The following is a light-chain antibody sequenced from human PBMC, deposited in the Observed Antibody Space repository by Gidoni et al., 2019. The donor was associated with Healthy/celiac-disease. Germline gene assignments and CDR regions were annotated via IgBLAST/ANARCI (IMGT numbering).Light chain of an antibody. V-gene: IGLV2-8*01. Sequence: QSALTQPPSASGSPGQSVTISCTGTSSDVGGYNYVSGYQQHPGKAPKLMIYEVSKRPSGVPDRFSGSKSGNTASLTFSGLQAEDEADYYCSSYAGSNNLVFGGGTKLTVL. CDR1: SSDVGGYNY. CDR2: EVS. J-gene: IGLJ2*01. CDR3: SSYAGSNNLV.